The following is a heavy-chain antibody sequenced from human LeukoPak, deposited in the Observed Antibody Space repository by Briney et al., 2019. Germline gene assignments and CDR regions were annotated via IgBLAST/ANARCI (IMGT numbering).Heavy chain of an antibody. CDR3: ARVSPYYYDSSGYGFDY. D-gene: IGHD3-22*01. CDR1: GGTFSSYA. Sequence: SVKVSCKASGGTFSSYAISWVRQAPGQGLEWMGRIIPILGIANYAQKFQGRVTITADESTSTAYMELSSLRSEDTAVYYCARVSPYYYDSSGYGFDYWGQGTLVTVSS. CDR2: IIPILGIA. J-gene: IGHJ4*02. V-gene: IGHV1-69*04.